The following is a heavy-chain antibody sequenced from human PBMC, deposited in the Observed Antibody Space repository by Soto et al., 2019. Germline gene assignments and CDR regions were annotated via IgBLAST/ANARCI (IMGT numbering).Heavy chain of an antibody. V-gene: IGHV4-59*01. Sequence: SETLSLTCSVSGGSISSYYWSWIRQPPGKGLEWIGYIYYSGNTNYNPSLNSRVTISVDTSKNQFSLRLSSVTAADTAVYYCARVSGSYYHVYYFDYWGQGTLVTVSS. J-gene: IGHJ4*02. D-gene: IGHD1-26*01. CDR1: GGSISSYY. CDR2: IYYSGNT. CDR3: ARVSGSYYHVYYFDY.